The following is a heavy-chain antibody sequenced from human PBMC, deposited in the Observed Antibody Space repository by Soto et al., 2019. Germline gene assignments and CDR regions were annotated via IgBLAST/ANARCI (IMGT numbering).Heavy chain of an antibody. CDR3: ARLFGELEGYYYYGMDV. Sequence: SETLSLTCSVSGGSISSSSYYWSWIRQPPGKGLEWIGYIYYSGSTNYNPSLKSRVTISVDTSKNQFSLKLSSVTAADTAVYYCARLFGELEGYYYYGMDVWGQGTTVTVSS. CDR1: GGSISSSSYY. J-gene: IGHJ6*02. CDR2: IYYSGST. V-gene: IGHV4-61*05. D-gene: IGHD3-16*01.